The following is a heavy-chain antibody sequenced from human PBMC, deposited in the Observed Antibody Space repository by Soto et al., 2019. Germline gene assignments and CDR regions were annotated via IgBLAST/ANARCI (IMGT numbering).Heavy chain of an antibody. CDR3: AKDWQQWVHYYGMDV. CDR1: GFTFSSYG. CDR2: ISYDGSNK. Sequence: QVQLVESGGGVVQPGRFLRLSCAASGFTFSSYGMHWVRQAPGKGLEWVAVISYDGSNKYYADSVKGRFTISRDNSKNTLYLQMNSLRAEDTAVYYCAKDWQQWVHYYGMDVWGQGTTVTVSS. J-gene: IGHJ6*02. V-gene: IGHV3-30*18. D-gene: IGHD6-19*01.